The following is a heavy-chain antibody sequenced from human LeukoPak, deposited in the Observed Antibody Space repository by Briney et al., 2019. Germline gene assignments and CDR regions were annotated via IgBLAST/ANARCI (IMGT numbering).Heavy chain of an antibody. Sequence: SETLSLTCTVSGGSISSYYWSWIRQPPGNGLEWIGYIYYSGSTNYNPSLKSRVTISVDTSKNQFSLKLSSVTAADTAVYYCARDYGSGSYLPVWGQGTTVTVSS. J-gene: IGHJ6*02. CDR1: GGSISSYY. V-gene: IGHV4-59*01. CDR3: ARDYGSGSYLPV. D-gene: IGHD3-10*01. CDR2: IYYSGST.